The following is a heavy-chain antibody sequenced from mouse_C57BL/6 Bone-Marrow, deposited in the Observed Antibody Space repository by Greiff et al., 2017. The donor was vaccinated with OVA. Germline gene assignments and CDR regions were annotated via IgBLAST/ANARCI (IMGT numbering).Heavy chain of an antibody. J-gene: IGHJ4*01. V-gene: IGHV5-12*01. CDR1: GFTFSDYY. CDR2: ISNGGGST. D-gene: IGHD4-1*01. CDR3: ARHHWYYYAMDY. Sequence: EVKLMESGGGLVQPGGSLKLSCAASGFTFSDYYMYWVRQTPEKRLEWVAYISNGGGSTYYPDTVKGRFTISRDNAKNTLYLQMSRLKSEDTAMYYCARHHWYYYAMDYWGQGTSVTVSS.